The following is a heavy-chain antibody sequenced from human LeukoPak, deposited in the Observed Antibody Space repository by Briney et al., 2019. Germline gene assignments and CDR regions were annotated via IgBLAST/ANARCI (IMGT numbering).Heavy chain of an antibody. CDR3: AKGYCTGTSCYTGLDY. CDR2: IRYDGSTK. Sequence: SGGSLRLSCAASGFTFSTYGMHWVRQALGKGLEWVAFIRYDGSTKYYADSVKGRFTISRDNSKNTLYLQMNSLSAEDTALYFCAKGYCTGTSCYTGLDYWGQGTLVTVSS. D-gene: IGHD2-2*02. J-gene: IGHJ4*02. V-gene: IGHV3-30*02. CDR1: GFTFSTYG.